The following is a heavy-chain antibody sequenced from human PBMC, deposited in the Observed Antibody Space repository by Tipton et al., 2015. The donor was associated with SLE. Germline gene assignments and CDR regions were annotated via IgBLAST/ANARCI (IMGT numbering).Heavy chain of an antibody. CDR3: ATRGGANRHYNYMDV. CDR2: VDPEDGEA. D-gene: IGHD1-26*01. Sequence: QLVQSGAEVKKPGATVKISCKVSGYTFTDYNMHWVQQAPGKGLEWMGVVDPEDGEAIYAEKFQGRVTITADTSTDTGYMELSSLRSEDTAVYYCATRGGANRHYNYMDVWGKGTTVTVSS. J-gene: IGHJ6*03. V-gene: IGHV1-69-2*01. CDR1: GYTFTDYN.